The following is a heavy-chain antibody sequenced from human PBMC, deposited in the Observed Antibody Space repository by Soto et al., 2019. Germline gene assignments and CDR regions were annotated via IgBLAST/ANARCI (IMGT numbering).Heavy chain of an antibody. CDR3: ARPALFGFAAGIDYYYYGLDV. V-gene: IGHV4-39*01. Sequence: QLQLLESGPGLVKPSETLSLTCTLSGGSITSGSYYWGWIRQPPGKGLEWIGSIYYSGSTYYNPSLKSRVTISVDTSKNQVSLKLRSVTAADTAVYYCARPALFGFAAGIDYYYYGLDVWGQGTTVTVS. D-gene: IGHD6-13*01. J-gene: IGHJ6*02. CDR2: IYYSGST. CDR1: GGSITSGSYY.